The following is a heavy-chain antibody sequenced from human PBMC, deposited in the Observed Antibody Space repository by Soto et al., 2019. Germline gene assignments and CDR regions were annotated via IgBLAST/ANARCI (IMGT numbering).Heavy chain of an antibody. Sequence: SVKVSCKASGGTFSSYAISWVRQAPGQGLEWMGGIIPIFGTANYAQKFQGRVTITADESTSTAYMELSSLRSEDTAVYYCARGITMVRGPGDYYYYGMDVWGQGTTVTVAS. CDR1: GGTFSSYA. CDR3: ARGITMVRGPGDYYYYGMDV. J-gene: IGHJ6*02. CDR2: IIPIFGTA. D-gene: IGHD3-10*01. V-gene: IGHV1-69*13.